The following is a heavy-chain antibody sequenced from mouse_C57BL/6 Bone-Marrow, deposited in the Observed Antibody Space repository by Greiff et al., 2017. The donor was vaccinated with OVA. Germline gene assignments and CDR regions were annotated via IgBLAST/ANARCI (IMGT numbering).Heavy chain of an antibody. CDR2: IDPSDSYT. CDR3: ARIPHYYGSSYPDY. Sequence: QVQLQQPGAELVKPGASVKLSCKASGYTFTSYWMQWVKQRPGQGLEWIGEIDPSDSYTNYNQKFQGKATLTVDTSSSPAYMQLSSLTSEDSAVYYCARIPHYYGSSYPDYWGQGTTLTVSS. V-gene: IGHV1-50*01. J-gene: IGHJ2*01. CDR1: GYTFTSYW. D-gene: IGHD1-1*01.